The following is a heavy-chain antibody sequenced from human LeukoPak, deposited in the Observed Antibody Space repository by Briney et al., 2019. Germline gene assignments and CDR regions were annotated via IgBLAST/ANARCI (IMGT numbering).Heavy chain of an antibody. D-gene: IGHD7-27*01. Sequence: ASVKVSCKASGYTFTSYGISWVRQAPGQGLEWMGWISAYNGNTNYAQKLQGRVTMTTDTSTSTAYMELRSLRSDDTAVYYCARGVTGDPLYYYYMDVWGKGTTVTVPS. CDR3: ARGVTGDPLYYYYMDV. V-gene: IGHV1-18*01. CDR1: GYTFTSYG. CDR2: ISAYNGNT. J-gene: IGHJ6*03.